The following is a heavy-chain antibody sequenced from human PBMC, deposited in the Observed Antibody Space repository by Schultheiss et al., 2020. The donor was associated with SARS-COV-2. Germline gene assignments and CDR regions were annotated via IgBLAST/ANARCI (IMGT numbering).Heavy chain of an antibody. Sequence: GESLKISCKASGYTFTSYGISWVRQAPGQGLEWMGWISAYNGNTNYAQKLQGRVTMTTDTSTSTAYMELRSLRSDDTAVYYCARDASPPLIVVVPAASYYMDVWGKGTTVTVSS. V-gene: IGHV1-18*01. CDR3: ARDASPPLIVVVPAASYYMDV. D-gene: IGHD2-2*01. CDR2: ISAYNGNT. J-gene: IGHJ6*03. CDR1: GYTFTSYG.